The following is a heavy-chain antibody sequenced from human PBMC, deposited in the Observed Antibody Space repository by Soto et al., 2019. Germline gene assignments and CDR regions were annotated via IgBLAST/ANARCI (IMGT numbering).Heavy chain of an antibody. CDR3: ARIAMPVRPRWYNWFDP. CDR1: GYTFNDYE. D-gene: IGHD2-2*01. V-gene: IGHV1-8*02. J-gene: IGHJ5*02. Sequence: ASGKVSCKTSGYTFNDYEINWVRRAPGQGLEWIGWMNPNSGETGYAQRFQGRVTMTTSSSLSTAYLELSSLTSDDTAVYYCARIAMPVRPRWYNWFDPWGQGTLVPVSS. CDR2: MNPNSGET.